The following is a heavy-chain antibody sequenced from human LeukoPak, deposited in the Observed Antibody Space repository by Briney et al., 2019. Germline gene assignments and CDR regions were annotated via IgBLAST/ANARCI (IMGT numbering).Heavy chain of an antibody. D-gene: IGHD3-3*01. Sequence: GASVKVSCKTSGYTFNTYYMHWVRQAPGQGLEWMGWINPNSGYTNYAQKFQGRVTMTRDTSISTAYMELSRLTSDDTAVYYCARDFWSGYYIGDSWGQGTLVTVSS. V-gene: IGHV1-2*02. J-gene: IGHJ4*02. CDR1: GYTFNTYY. CDR2: INPNSGYT. CDR3: ARDFWSGYYIGDS.